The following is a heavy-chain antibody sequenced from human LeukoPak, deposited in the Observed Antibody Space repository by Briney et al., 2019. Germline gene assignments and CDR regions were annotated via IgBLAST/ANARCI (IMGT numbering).Heavy chain of an antibody. CDR3: ARTENYIPEDCFDP. CDR1: GGSISSYC. J-gene: IGHJ5*02. V-gene: IGHV4-39*01. CDR2: ICYSGST. D-gene: IGHD5-24*01. Sequence: SETLSLTCTISGGSISSYCWGWIRQPPGKGLEWIGSICYSGSTFYNPSLKSRVTLSVDTSKNQFSLELSSVTAADTALYYCARTENYIPEDCFDPWGRGTLVTVSS.